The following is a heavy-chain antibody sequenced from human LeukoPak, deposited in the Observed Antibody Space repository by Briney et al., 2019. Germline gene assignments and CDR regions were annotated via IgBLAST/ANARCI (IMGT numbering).Heavy chain of an antibody. V-gene: IGHV1-69*04. D-gene: IGHD1-7*01. CDR3: ARDRVTGTPTGADY. CDR1: GGTFSSYA. J-gene: IGHJ4*02. Sequence: ASVTVSCKASGGTFSSYAISWVRQAPGQGLEWMGRIIPILGIANYAQKFQDRVKITADKSTSTASMELSSLRSEDTAVYYCARDRVTGTPTGADYWGQGTLVPVSS. CDR2: IIPILGIA.